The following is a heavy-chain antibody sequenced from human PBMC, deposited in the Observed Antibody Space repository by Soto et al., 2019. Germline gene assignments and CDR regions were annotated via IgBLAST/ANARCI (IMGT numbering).Heavy chain of an antibody. Sequence: QVQLVQSGAEVKKPGSSVKVSCNASGGTFSSYAISWVRQAPVQGLEWMGGIIPISETTNYAQTFQGRVTSTADESKSTAYMELSSLRSADTAVYDCARSQGSSTSLEIYYYYYYGMDVWGQGTTVTVSS. CDR2: IIPISETT. CDR1: GGTFSSYA. V-gene: IGHV1-69*01. J-gene: IGHJ6*02. CDR3: ARSQGSSTSLEIYYYYYYGMDV. D-gene: IGHD2-2*01.